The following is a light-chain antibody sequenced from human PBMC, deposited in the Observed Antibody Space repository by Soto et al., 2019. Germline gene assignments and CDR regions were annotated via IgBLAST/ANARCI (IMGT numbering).Light chain of an antibody. CDR2: HAS. V-gene: IGKV1-5*01. CDR3: QRYRIYS. J-gene: IGKJ1*01. CDR1: ESISNW. Sequence: IQLTQSPTTLPASVGDRVTLTCRASESISNWLAWYQQRPGTAPKLLIYHASILETAVPSRFSGNGSGTDFTLTISSLQLGDFAIYNCQRYRIYSFGQGPGVKI.